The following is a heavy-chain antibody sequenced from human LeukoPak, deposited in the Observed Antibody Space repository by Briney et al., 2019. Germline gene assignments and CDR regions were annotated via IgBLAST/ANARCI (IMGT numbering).Heavy chain of an antibody. D-gene: IGHD5-18*01. CDR2: IKQDGSEK. CDR1: GGSISSSSYY. J-gene: IGHJ4*02. V-gene: IGHV3-7*01. CDR3: ARGGYSYGPTRGRIFDY. Sequence: ETLSLTCTVSGGSISSSSYYWGWIRQPPGKGLEWVANIKQDGSEKYYVDSVKGRFTISRDNAKNSLYLQMNSLRAEDTAVYYCARGGYSYGPTRGRIFDYWGQGTLVTVSS.